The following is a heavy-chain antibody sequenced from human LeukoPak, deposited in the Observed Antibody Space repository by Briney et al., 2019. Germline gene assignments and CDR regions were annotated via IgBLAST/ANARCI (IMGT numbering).Heavy chain of an antibody. J-gene: IGHJ4*02. CDR3: ARGFRYYDSSGYYGFDL. Sequence: PGGSLRLSCAASGFTFSSYILHWVRQAPGKGLERVAVISYDGYIKYYADSVRGRFTISRDNSKNTLYLQMNSLRAEDTAVYYCARGFRYYDSSGYYGFDLWGQGTLVTVSS. D-gene: IGHD3-22*01. CDR1: GFTFSSYI. CDR2: ISYDGYIK. V-gene: IGHV3-30-3*01.